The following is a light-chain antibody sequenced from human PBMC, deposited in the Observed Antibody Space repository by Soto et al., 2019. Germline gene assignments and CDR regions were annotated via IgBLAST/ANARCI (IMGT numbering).Light chain of an antibody. CDR1: SSDVGSYNL. CDR3: CSYAGSSTVL. CDR2: EVS. Sequence: QSALTQPASMSGSPGQSITISCTGTSSDVGSYNLVSWYQQHPGKAPKLMIYEVSKRPSGVSNLFSGSKSGNTASLTISGLQAEDEADYYCCSYAGSSTVLFGGGTKLTVL. V-gene: IGLV2-23*02. J-gene: IGLJ2*01.